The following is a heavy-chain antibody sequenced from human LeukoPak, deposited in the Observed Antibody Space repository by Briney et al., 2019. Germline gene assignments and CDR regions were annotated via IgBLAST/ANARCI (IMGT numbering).Heavy chain of an antibody. V-gene: IGHV4-59*01. CDR2: IYYSGST. D-gene: IGHD5-24*01. CDR3: AGRLRRRGDYNLSAFDI. CDR1: GGSISSYY. J-gene: IGHJ3*02. Sequence: SETLTLTCTVSGGSISSYYWNWIRQPPGKGLEWIGYIYYSGSTNYNPSLKSRVTISVDTSKNQFSLKLSSVTAADTAVYYCAGRLRRRGDYNLSAFDIWGQGTMVTVSS.